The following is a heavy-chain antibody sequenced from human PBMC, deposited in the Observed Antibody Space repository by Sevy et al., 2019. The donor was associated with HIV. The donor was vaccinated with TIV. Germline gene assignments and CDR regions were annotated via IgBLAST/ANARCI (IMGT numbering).Heavy chain of an antibody. D-gene: IGHD4-17*01. J-gene: IGHJ1*01. V-gene: IGHV3-23*01. CDR2: ISDRTDST. Sequence: GGSLRLSCAASGFAFSDSALSWVRQAPGRGLEWTSFISDRTDSTYYADSVKRRLTISRDISKNTLYLQMNSLRAEDTAIYYCAKEGTVTTGLLFEYFQHWGQGTLVTVSS. CDR1: GFAFSDSA. CDR3: AKEGTVTTGLLFEYFQH.